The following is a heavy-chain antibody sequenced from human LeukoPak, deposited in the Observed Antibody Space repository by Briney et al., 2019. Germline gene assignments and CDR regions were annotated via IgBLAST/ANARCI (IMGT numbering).Heavy chain of an antibody. V-gene: IGHV1-46*01. J-gene: IGHJ4*02. CDR2: INPSGGST. CDR1: GYTFTSYY. Sequence: ASVKVSCKASGYTFTSYYMHWVRQAPGQGLEWMGIINPSGGSTSYAQKFQGRVTMTRDTSTSTVYMELSSLRSEDTAAYYCAKEAGLSYDSSGHAFDYWGQGTLVTVSS. CDR3: AKEAGLSYDSSGHAFDY. D-gene: IGHD3-22*01.